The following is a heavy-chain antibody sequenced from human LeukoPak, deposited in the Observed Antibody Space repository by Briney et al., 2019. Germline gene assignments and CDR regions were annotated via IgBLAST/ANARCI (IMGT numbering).Heavy chain of an antibody. CDR1: GYSFTSYW. CDR3: ARQEYCSGGSCYTWFDP. V-gene: IGHV5-51*01. Sequence: GESLKISCKGSGYSFTSYWIGWVRQMPGKGLEWMGIIYPGDSDTRYSPSFQGQVTISADKSISTAYLQWSSLKASDTTMYYCARQEYCSGGSCYTWFDPWGQGTLVTVSS. D-gene: IGHD2-15*01. J-gene: IGHJ5*02. CDR2: IYPGDSDT.